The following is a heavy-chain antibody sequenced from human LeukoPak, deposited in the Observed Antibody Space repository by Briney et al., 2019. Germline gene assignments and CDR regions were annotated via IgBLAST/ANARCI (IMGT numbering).Heavy chain of an antibody. D-gene: IGHD3-10*01. CDR2: IYTSGST. J-gene: IGHJ3*02. CDR1: GGSISSYY. CDR3: ASRLLWLGDNAFDI. Sequence: PSETLSLTCTVSGGSISSYYWSWIRQPAWKGLEWIGRIYTSGSTNYNPSLKSRVTVSVDTSKNQFSLKLSSVTAADTAVYYCASRLLWLGDNAFDIWGQGTMVTVSS. V-gene: IGHV4-4*07.